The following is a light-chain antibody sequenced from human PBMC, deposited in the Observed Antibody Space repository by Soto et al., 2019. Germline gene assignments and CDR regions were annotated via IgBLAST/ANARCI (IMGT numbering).Light chain of an antibody. V-gene: IGKV3-20*01. CDR3: QQYGSAPQT. Sequence: EIVLTQSPGTLSLSPGERVTLPCRASQNITNNYVAWYQHKPGQAPRLLIYGASSRATGIPVRFSGSGSGTDFTLTISRLEPGDFAVFYCQQYGSAPQTFGQGTKVDIK. J-gene: IGKJ1*01. CDR1: QNITNNY. CDR2: GAS.